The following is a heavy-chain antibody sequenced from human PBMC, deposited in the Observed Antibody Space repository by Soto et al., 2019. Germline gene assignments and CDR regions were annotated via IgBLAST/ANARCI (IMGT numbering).Heavy chain of an antibody. CDR2: ISYGGST. CDR3: SRGILV. D-gene: IGHD5-18*01. CDR1: GGSINSGGYC. Sequence: QVQLQESGPGLVKPSQTLSLACTVSGGSINSGGYCWSWIRQHPGKGLEWIGCISYGGSTSYNPTQKSRVTISVDTSKNQFSLKLSSVTAADTAVYYCSRGILVWGQGALITVSS. V-gene: IGHV4-31*03. J-gene: IGHJ4*02.